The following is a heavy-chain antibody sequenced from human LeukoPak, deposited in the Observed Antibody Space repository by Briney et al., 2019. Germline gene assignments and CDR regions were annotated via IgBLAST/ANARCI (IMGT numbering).Heavy chain of an antibody. CDR1: GGSISSYY. CDR2: IYTSGST. D-gene: IGHD6-13*01. V-gene: IGHV4-4*07. CDR3: ARELHIGLRSIAAAGYYFDY. Sequence: KTSETLSLTCTVSGGSISSYYWSWIRQPAGKGLEWIGRIYTSGSTNYNPSLKSRVTMSVDTSKNQFSLKLSSVTAADTAVYYCARELHIGLRSIAAAGYYFDYWGQGTLVTVSS. J-gene: IGHJ4*02.